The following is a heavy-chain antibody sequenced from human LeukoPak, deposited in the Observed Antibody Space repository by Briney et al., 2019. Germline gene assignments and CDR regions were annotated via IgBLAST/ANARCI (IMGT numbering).Heavy chain of an antibody. CDR2: INPNSGGT. J-gene: IGHJ6*02. D-gene: IGHD5-18*01. CDR1: GYTFTGYY. CDR3: ARYSHGSAASGCV. V-gene: IGHV1-2*02. Sequence: GASVKVSCKASGYTFTGYYMHWVRQAPGQGLEWMGWINPNSGGTNYAQKFQGRVTMTRDTSISTAYMELSRLRSDNTAVYYCARYSHGSAASGCVWGQGTTVTVSS.